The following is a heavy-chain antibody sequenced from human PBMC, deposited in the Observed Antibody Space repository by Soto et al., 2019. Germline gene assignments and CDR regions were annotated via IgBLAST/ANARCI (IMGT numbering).Heavy chain of an antibody. J-gene: IGHJ4*02. V-gene: IGHV2-5*01. CDR3: ARRVGYNFFNY. CDR1: GFSLRTGAVG. D-gene: IGHD5-12*01. CDR2: IYWNDDK. Sequence: SGPTLVNPPQTLTLTCTFSGFSLRTGAVGVGWIRQPPGKALEWLALIYWNDDKRYSPSLRGRLTITKDTSKNQVVLTMTNMDPVDTATYYCARRVGYNFFNYSGQVTLVTVSS.